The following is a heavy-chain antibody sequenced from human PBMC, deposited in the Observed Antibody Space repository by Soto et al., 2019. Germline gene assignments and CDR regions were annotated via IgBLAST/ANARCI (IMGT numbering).Heavy chain of an antibody. V-gene: IGHV4-4*02. CDR2: IYHSGST. CDR3: ARYYYDYYYYYYGMDV. J-gene: IGHJ6*02. D-gene: IGHD3-22*01. CDR1: GGSISSSNW. Sequence: SETLSLTCAVSGGSISSSNWWSWVRQPPGKGLEWIGEIYHSGSTNYNPSLKSRVTISVDKSKNQFSLKLSSVTAADTAVYYCARYYYDYYYYYYGMDVWGQGTTVTVSS.